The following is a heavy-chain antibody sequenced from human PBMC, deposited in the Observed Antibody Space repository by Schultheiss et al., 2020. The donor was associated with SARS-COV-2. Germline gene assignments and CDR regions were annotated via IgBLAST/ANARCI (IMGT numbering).Heavy chain of an antibody. CDR3: AKDFGGDYGDYWYYYYGMDV. Sequence: SETLSLTCTVSGGSISSGDYYWSWIRQPPGKGLEWIGYIYYSGSTYYNPSLKSRVTISVDTSKNQFSLKLSSVTAADTAVYYCAKDFGGDYGDYWYYYYGMDVWGQGTTVTVSS. V-gene: IGHV4-30-4*01. J-gene: IGHJ6*02. CDR2: IYYSGST. CDR1: GGSISSGDYY. D-gene: IGHD4-17*01.